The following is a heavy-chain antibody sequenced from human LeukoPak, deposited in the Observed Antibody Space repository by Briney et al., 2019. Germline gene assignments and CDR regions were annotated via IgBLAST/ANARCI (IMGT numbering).Heavy chain of an antibody. CDR2: IGHVAGDI. CDR1: GFTFTSVS. D-gene: IGHD1-1*01. J-gene: IGHJ4*01. CDR3: ARDPYTGSMFDY. V-gene: IGHV3-21*01. Sequence: GGSLRLSCVTSGFTFTSVSMSCVRQAPGKGLEWVAFIGHVAGDIFYGDSVKGRFNISRDDAKGSVYLQMNSLTVDDTAVYFCARDPYTGSMFDYWGHGTLVTVSS.